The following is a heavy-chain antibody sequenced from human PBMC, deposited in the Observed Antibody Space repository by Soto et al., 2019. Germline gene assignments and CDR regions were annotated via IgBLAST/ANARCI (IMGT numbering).Heavy chain of an antibody. J-gene: IGHJ6*02. Sequence: PVGSLRLSCAASGFTFSSYAMSWVRQAPGEGLEWVSAISGSGGSTYYADSVKGRFTISRDNSKNTLYLQMNSLRAEDTAVYYCAKAATDYDFWSGSPYGMDVWGQGTTVTVSS. CDR1: GFTFSSYA. V-gene: IGHV3-23*01. D-gene: IGHD3-3*01. CDR2: ISGSGGST. CDR3: AKAATDYDFWSGSPYGMDV.